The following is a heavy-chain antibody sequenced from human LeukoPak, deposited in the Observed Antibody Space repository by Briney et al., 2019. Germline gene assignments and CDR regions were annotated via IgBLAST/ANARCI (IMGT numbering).Heavy chain of an antibody. Sequence: GGSLRLSCAASGFTFSSYSMNWVRQAPGKGLEWVSSISSSSSYIYYADSVKGRFTISRDNAKNSLYLQMNSLRAEDTAVYYCATANDHDAFGIWGQGTMVTVSS. CDR3: ATANDHDAFGI. J-gene: IGHJ3*02. CDR1: GFTFSSYS. CDR2: ISSSSSYI. V-gene: IGHV3-21*01.